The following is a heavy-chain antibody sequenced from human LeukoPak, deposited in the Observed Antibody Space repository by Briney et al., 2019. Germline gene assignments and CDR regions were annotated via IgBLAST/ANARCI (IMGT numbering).Heavy chain of an antibody. CDR2: ISSSSSYI. CDR1: GFTFSSYS. Sequence: PGGSLRLSCAASGFTFSSYSMNWVRQAPGKGLEWVSSISSSSSYIYYADSVKGRFTISRDNAKNSLYLQMNSLRAEDTAVYYCARDARDEKASAVAGTQKGDYWGQGTLVTVSS. V-gene: IGHV3-21*01. J-gene: IGHJ4*02. D-gene: IGHD6-19*01. CDR3: ARDARDEKASAVAGTQKGDY.